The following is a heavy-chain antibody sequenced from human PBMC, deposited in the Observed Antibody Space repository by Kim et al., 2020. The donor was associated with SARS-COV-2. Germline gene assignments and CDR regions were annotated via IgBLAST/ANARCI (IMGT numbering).Heavy chain of an antibody. CDR1: GYTFKSYP. V-gene: IGHV1-3*01. Sequence: ASVKVSCKAYGYTFKSYPIHWLRQAPGQRPEWMGWVNAANDKTQYSQKFQGRVTITRDTSANTAYMELRRLTTKDTAIYYCARDMDPTVYDYWGQGPLVT. D-gene: IGHD4-4*01. CDR2: VNAANDKT. J-gene: IGHJ4*02. CDR3: ARDMDPTVYDY.